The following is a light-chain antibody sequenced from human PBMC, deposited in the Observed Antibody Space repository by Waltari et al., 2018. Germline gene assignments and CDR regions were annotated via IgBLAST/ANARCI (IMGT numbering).Light chain of an antibody. V-gene: IGLV3-21*04. CDR1: NIGSHS. J-gene: IGLJ2*01. CDR3: QVWVSFREHPHVV. CDR2: QYS. Sequence: SYVLTQPPSVSVAPGRTATITCGGTNIGSHSVPWYNQKVGQAPVFVTYQYSVRPSAIPGRFSGSTSANTATLIISRGEAADEAEYYCQVWVSFREHPHVVFGGGTQLTVL.